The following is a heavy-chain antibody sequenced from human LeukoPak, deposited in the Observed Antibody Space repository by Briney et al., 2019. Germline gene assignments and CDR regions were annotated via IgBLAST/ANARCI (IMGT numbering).Heavy chain of an antibody. J-gene: IGHJ4*02. Sequence: SVKVSCKASGGTFSSYAISWVRQAPGQGLEWMGRIIPILGIANYAQKFLGRVTMARDTSTTTVYMELSSLGSDDTAIYYCARTPYTSGLLFYFDNWGQGTLVTVSS. CDR2: IIPILGIA. CDR1: GGTFSSYA. V-gene: IGHV1-69*04. D-gene: IGHD5-18*01. CDR3: ARTPYTSGLLFYFDN.